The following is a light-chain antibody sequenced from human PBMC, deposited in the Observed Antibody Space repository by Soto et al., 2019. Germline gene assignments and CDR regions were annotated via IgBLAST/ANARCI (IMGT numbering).Light chain of an antibody. V-gene: IGLV2-23*01. Sequence: QSALTQPASVSGSPGQSITISCTGTSSDVGGHKLVSWYQQQPGKAPKLMIYEDDKRPSGVSNRFSGSKSGNTASLTISGLQAEDEADYHCCLYAGASVQVFGGGTKVTVL. CDR2: EDD. CDR3: CLYAGASVQV. J-gene: IGLJ2*01. CDR1: SSDVGGHKL.